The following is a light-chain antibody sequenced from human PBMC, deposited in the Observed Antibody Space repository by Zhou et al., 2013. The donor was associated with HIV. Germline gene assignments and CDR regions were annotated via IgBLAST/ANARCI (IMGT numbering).Light chain of an antibody. V-gene: IGKV1-39*01. CDR2: ASS. Sequence: DIQMTQSPSSLSASVGDRVSFTCRASHNIINYVNWYQVKPGTAPKLLIYASSSLQSGVPSRFSGSGSGTEFTLTITSLQAEDFATYFCQQSYQNPLTFGGGPRWKS. CDR3: QQSYQNPLT. CDR1: HNIINY. J-gene: IGKJ4*01.